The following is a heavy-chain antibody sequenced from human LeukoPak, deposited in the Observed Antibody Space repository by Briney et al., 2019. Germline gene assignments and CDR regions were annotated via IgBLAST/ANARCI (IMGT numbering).Heavy chain of an antibody. V-gene: IGHV4-39*01. D-gene: IGHD6-13*01. CDR3: ARHPRIAANWFDP. CDR1: GGSISSYY. Sequence: PSETLSLTCTVSGGSISSYYWGWIRQPPGKGLEWIGSIYYSGSTYYNPSLKGRVTISVDTSKNQFSLKLSSVTAADTAVYYCARHPRIAANWFDPWGQGTLVTVSS. J-gene: IGHJ5*02. CDR2: IYYSGST.